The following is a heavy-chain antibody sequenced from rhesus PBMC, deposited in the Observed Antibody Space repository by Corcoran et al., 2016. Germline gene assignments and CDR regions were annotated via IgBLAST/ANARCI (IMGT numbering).Heavy chain of an antibody. CDR3: ARCCMNTPDY. D-gene: IGHD4-23*01. V-gene: IGHV4-160*01. J-gene: IGHJ4*01. Sequence: QVQLQESGPGLVKPSETLSLTCAVSGGSIRSNYWSWIRQPPGKGLEWIGRIFGSGRSNDSNPSLKSRVTSSTDTSKNQFSLKLSSVTAADTAVYYCARCCMNTPDYWGQGVLVTVSS. CDR2: IFGSGRSN. CDR1: GGSIRSNY.